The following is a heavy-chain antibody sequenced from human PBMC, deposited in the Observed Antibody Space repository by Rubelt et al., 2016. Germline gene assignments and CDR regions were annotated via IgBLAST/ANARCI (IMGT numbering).Heavy chain of an antibody. V-gene: IGHV3-74*01. J-gene: IGHJ2*01. CDR3: ARGTLGYLDL. CDR1: GFSFSNYW. Sequence: SGGGLVQPGGSLRLSCAASGFSFSNYWMYWVRQAPGKGLVWVSRINTDGSSITYADSVKGRFTISRDNAKNTLYLQMNSLGAEDTAVYYCARGTLGYLDLWGRGTLVTVSS. CDR2: INTDGSSI. D-gene: IGHD2-2*01.